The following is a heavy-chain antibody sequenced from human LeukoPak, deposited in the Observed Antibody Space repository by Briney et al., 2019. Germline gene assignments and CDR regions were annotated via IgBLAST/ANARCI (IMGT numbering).Heavy chain of an antibody. J-gene: IGHJ4*02. CDR2: ISAYNGNT. V-gene: IGHV1-18*01. D-gene: IGHD3-22*01. CDR1: GYTFTSYG. CDR3: ARSYYYDGSGYYYTPDC. Sequence: GASVKVSCKASGYTFTSYGISWVRQAPGQGLEWMVWISAYNGNTNYAQKLQGRVTMTTDTSTSTAYMELRSLRSDDTAVYYCARSYYYDGSGYYYTPDCWGQGTLVTVSS.